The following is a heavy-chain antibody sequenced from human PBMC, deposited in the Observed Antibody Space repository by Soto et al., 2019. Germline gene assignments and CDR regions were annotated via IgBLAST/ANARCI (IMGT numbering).Heavy chain of an antibody. D-gene: IGHD3-10*01. CDR3: ATEKISASYYYYYGMVV. V-gene: IGHV4-31*03. CDR2: IYYSRST. Sequence: PSETLALTCTXXXGSISSGGDXXXXXXXXXXKGLEWIGYIYYSRSTYYNPSLKSRVTISVDTSKNQFSLKLSSVTAADTAVYYCATEKISASYYYYYGMVVCGQVTTVPXS. CDR1: XGSISSGGDX. J-gene: IGHJ6*02.